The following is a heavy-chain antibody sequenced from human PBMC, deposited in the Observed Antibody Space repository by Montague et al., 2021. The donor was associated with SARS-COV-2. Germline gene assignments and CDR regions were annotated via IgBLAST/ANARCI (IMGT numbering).Heavy chain of an antibody. Sequence: SETLSLTCAVYGGSFSDYKWTWIRQSPGRGLEWIGQISHSGSAKYNPSLKSRVTISVDTSKNQFSLKLSSVTAADTAVYYCARGTKRVFTYDYDSSGYASDYWGQGTLVTVSS. CDR1: GGSFSDYK. V-gene: IGHV4-34*01. CDR3: ARGTKRVFTYDYDSSGYASDY. CDR2: ISHSGSA. J-gene: IGHJ4*02. D-gene: IGHD3-22*01.